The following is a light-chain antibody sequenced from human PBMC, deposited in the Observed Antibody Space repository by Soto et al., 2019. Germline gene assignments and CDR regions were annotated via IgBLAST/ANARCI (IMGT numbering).Light chain of an antibody. J-gene: IGKJ1*01. CDR1: QTIRSW. V-gene: IGKV1-5*01. Sequence: DTHLTPYISTLPASVGDRVTITCGASQTIRSWLAWHQQKPGQAPKLLIYDVSALKRGVPPRFSGSGSGTEFTLTIGTLQPDDFATYYCQQYNGCSVTFGQGTKVDIK. CDR3: QQYNGCSVT. CDR2: DVS.